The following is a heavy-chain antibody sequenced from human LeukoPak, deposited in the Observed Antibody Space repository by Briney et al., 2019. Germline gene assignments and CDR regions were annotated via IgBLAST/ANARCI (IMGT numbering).Heavy chain of an antibody. CDR1: GYSFTYYW. CDR3: ASPPTRECSSISCPLSY. D-gene: IGHD2-2*01. Sequence: GESLKISCKGSGYSFTYYWMARVRQMPGKGLEWMGIIYPGDSDTRYSPSFQSHVTISVDKSVSAAYLQWSSLKASDTAMYYCASPPTRECSSISCPLSYWGQGTLVTVSS. CDR2: IYPGDSDT. J-gene: IGHJ4*02. V-gene: IGHV5-51*01.